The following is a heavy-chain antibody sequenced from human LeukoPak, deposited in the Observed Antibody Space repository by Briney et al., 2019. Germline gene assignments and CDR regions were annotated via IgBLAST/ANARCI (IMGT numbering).Heavy chain of an antibody. Sequence: PGGSLRLSCAASGFTFINAWMAWVRQAPGKGLEWVANINQDGSEKYYVDSVKGRCTISRDNAKNSLYLQMNSLRAEDTAVYYCARDVATISNWFDPWGQGTLVTVSS. J-gene: IGHJ5*02. CDR1: GFTFINAW. V-gene: IGHV3-7*01. CDR2: INQDGSEK. CDR3: ARDVATISNWFDP. D-gene: IGHD5-24*01.